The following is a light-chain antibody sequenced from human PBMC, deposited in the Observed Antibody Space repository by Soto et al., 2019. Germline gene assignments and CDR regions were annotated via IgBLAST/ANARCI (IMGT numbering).Light chain of an antibody. J-gene: IGKJ1*01. V-gene: IGKV3-20*01. CDR2: GTS. CDR1: QKLSSSY. CDR3: QQYGSSIQT. Sequence: EIVLTQSPGNLSLSPGERATLSCRASQKLSSSYLAWYQQKPGQAPGLLIYGTSSRATGIPDRFSGSGSGTDFTLTISRLEPEDFAVYYCQQYGSSIQTFGQGTKVDNK.